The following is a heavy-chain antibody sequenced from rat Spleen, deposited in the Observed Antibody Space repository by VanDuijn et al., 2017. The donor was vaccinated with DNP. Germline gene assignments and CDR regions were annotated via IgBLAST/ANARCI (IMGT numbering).Heavy chain of an antibody. CDR1: GFTFSDYF. CDR2: ISYDGGST. J-gene: IGHJ2*01. CDR3: ATETNYYSGDVGYFDY. D-gene: IGHD1-1*01. V-gene: IGHV5-20*01. Sequence: EVQLVESGGGLVQPGRSLKLSCAASGFTFSDYFMAWVRQAPNKGLEWVAYISYDGGSTYYGDSVKGRFTISRDNAKSTLYLQMDSLRSEDTATYYCATETNYYSGDVGYFDYWGQGLIVTVSS.